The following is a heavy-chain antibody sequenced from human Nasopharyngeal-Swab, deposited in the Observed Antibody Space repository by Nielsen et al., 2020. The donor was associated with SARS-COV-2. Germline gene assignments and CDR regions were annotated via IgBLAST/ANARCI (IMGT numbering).Heavy chain of an antibody. V-gene: IGHV3-7*01. CDR3: RVTGPFTGYFDY. CDR2: INEDGSEK. J-gene: IGHJ4*02. CDR1: GYIFGGFW. Sequence: GESLKISCAGSGYIFGGFWMNWVRQTPGKGLEWVANINEDGSEKYYVDSVKGRFTVSRDNAKNSLFLQMDSLRVEDTAVYYCRVTGPFTGYFDYWGQGTLVTVSS. D-gene: IGHD2-21*02.